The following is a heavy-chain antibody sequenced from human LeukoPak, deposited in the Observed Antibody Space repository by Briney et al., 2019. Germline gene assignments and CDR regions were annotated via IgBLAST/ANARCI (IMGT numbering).Heavy chain of an antibody. CDR3: ARRKRSACSSTSCLLYWFDP. D-gene: IGHD2-2*01. Sequence: SETLSLTCAVYGGSFSGYYWSWIRQPPGKGLEWIGEINHSGSTNYNPSLKSRVTISVDTSKNQFSLKLSSVTAADTAVYYCARRKRSACSSTSCLLYWFDPWGQGTLVTVSS. J-gene: IGHJ5*02. V-gene: IGHV4-34*01. CDR1: GGSFSGYY. CDR2: INHSGST.